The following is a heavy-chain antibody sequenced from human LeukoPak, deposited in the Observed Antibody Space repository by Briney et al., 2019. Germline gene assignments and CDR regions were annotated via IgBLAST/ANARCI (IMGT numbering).Heavy chain of an antibody. CDR2: MNPNSGNT. Sequence: ASVTVSCKASGYTFTSYDINWVRQATGQGLEWMGWMNPNSGNTGYAQKFQGRVTMTRNTSISTAYMELSSLRSEDTAVYYCARGQRSVVVPAAMFIAKKYWFDPWGQGTLVTV. CDR3: ARGQRSVVVPAAMFIAKKYWFDP. V-gene: IGHV1-8*01. CDR1: GYTFTSYD. D-gene: IGHD2-2*01. J-gene: IGHJ5*02.